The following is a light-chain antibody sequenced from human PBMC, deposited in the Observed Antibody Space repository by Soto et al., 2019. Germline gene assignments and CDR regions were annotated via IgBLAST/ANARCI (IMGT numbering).Light chain of an antibody. CDR2: TAS. Sequence: DMQLTQSPSSLSASVGDRVTITCRASQSIKKSLNWYQQKPGKAPKLRIFTASNLQSGVPSRFSRSGSGTDFTLTISSLRAEDFATYYCQQNYITPPWTFGPGTK. J-gene: IGKJ1*01. V-gene: IGKV1-39*01. CDR3: QQNYITPPWT. CDR1: QSIKKS.